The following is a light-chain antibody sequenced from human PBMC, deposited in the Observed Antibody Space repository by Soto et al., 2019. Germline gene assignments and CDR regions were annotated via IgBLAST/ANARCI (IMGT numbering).Light chain of an antibody. CDR1: SSNIGAGYD. V-gene: IGLV1-40*01. Sequence: QSVLTQPPSVSWAPGQRVIISCTGSSSNIGAGYDVHWYQQLPGTAPRLLIYDNNNRPSGVPARFSVSKSDTSASLAITGLQPEDEADYYCQSYDSSMSGSYVFGPWTKVTVL. CDR2: DNN. J-gene: IGLJ1*01. CDR3: QSYDSSMSGSYV.